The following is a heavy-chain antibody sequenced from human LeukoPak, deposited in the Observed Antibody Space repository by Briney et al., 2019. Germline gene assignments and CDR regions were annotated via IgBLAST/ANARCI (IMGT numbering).Heavy chain of an antibody. CDR3: AKDLHGSWAVDY. J-gene: IGHJ4*02. V-gene: IGHV3-23*01. D-gene: IGHD3-10*01. CDR1: GFTFSSYG. CDR2: IGVGGDT. Sequence: GGSLRLSCAASGFTFSSYGMSWVRQAPGKGLEWVSHIGVGGDTDFADSVKGRFTISRDNSKKTLYLQMNSLTADDTALYYCAKDLHGSWAVDYWGPGILVTVSS.